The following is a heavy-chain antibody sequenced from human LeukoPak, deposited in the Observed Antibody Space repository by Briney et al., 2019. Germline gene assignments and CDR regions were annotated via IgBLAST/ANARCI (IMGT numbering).Heavy chain of an antibody. D-gene: IGHD3-22*01. Sequence: KPSETLSLTCTVSGGSISSYYWSWIRQPPGKRLEWIGYIYYSGSTNYNPSLKSRVTLSVDTSKNQFSLKLSSVTAADSAVYYCARADYHDNSPYPEYHFDHWGQGTLVNVSS. CDR3: ARADYHDNSPYPEYHFDH. V-gene: IGHV4-59*01. CDR1: GGSISSYY. CDR2: IYYSGST. J-gene: IGHJ4*01.